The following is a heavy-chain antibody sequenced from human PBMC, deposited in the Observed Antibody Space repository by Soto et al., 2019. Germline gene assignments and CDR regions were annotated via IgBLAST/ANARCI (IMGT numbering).Heavy chain of an antibody. CDR3: GDDDTLVFWESTAFDI. CDR1: GLSFSNYA. CDR2: ISGSGDNT. D-gene: IGHD3-16*01. V-gene: IGHV3-23*01. J-gene: IGHJ3*02. Sequence: EVQLLESGGGLIQPGGSLRLSCVASGLSFSNYAMSWVRQAPGKGLEWVSAISGSGDNTYYAESVKGRFTISRDNAKNTLYVQINSMRAVYAAVNYCGDDDTLVFWESTAFDIWGQGTMVTVSS.